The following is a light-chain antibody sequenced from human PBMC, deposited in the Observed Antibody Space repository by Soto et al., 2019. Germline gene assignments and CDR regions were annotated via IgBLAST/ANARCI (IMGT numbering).Light chain of an antibody. CDR2: GAS. J-gene: IGKJ2*01. CDR3: QQYGGSPYT. CDR1: QSVRSNY. Sequence: EIELTQSPCTLSLSPGERATLSCRASQSVRSNYLAWYQQKPGQAPRLLIYGASSRATGIPDRFSGTGSGTDFTLNISRLEPEDFALYYCQQYGGSPYTFGQGTKLEIK. V-gene: IGKV3-20*01.